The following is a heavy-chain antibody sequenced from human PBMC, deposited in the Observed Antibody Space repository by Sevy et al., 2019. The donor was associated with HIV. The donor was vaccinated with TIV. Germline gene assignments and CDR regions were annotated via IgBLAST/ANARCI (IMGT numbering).Heavy chain of an antibody. Sequence: GGSLRLSCAASGFTFDDYTMHWVRQAPGKGLEWVSLISWDGGSTYYADSVKGRFTISRDNSKNSLYLQMNSLRTEDTALYYCAKSVEGYYYYYGMDVWGQGSTVTVSS. CDR3: AKSVEGYYYYYGMDV. CDR2: ISWDGGST. V-gene: IGHV3-43*01. J-gene: IGHJ6*02. CDR1: GFTFDDYT.